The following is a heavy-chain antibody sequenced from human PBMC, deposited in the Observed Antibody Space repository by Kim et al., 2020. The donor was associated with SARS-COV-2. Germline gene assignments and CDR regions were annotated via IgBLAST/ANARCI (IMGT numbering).Heavy chain of an antibody. CDR2: INSDGSST. V-gene: IGHV3-74*01. D-gene: IGHD2-2*01. CDR1: GFTFSSYW. J-gene: IGHJ5*02. Sequence: GGSLRLSCAASGFTFSSYWMHWVRQAPGKGLVWVSRINSDGSSTSYADSVKGRFTISRDNAKNTLYLQMNSLRAEDTAVYYCARETSGYCSSTSCYHKYNWFDPWGQGTLVTVSS. CDR3: ARETSGYCSSTSCYHKYNWFDP.